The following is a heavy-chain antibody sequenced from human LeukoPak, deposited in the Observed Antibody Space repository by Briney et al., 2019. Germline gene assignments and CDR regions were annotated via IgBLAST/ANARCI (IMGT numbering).Heavy chain of an antibody. CDR3: TTFDYAAFDH. J-gene: IGHJ4*02. Sequence: GGSLRLSCAASGFTFSNAWMSWVRQAPGKGLEWVGRIKRKTDGGTTDYAAPVKGRFTISRDDSKNTLYLQMNSLKTEDTGVYYCTTFDYAAFDHWGQGTLVTVSS. CDR2: IKRKTDGGTT. D-gene: IGHD4-17*01. V-gene: IGHV3-15*01. CDR1: GFTFSNAW.